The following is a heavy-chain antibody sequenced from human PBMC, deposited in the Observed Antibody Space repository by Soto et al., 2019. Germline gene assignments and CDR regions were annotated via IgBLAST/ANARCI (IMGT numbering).Heavy chain of an antibody. CDR3: AKCSPVLRYFGWLRYYYYGMDV. CDR2: ISGSGGST. J-gene: IGHJ6*02. Sequence: SLRLSCAASGFTFSSYAMSWVRQAPGKGLEWVSAISGSGGSTYYADSVKGRFTISRDNSKNTLYLQMNSLRAEDTAVYYCAKCSPVLRYFGWLRYYYYGMDVWGQGTTVTVSS. V-gene: IGHV3-23*01. D-gene: IGHD3-9*01. CDR1: GFTFSSYA.